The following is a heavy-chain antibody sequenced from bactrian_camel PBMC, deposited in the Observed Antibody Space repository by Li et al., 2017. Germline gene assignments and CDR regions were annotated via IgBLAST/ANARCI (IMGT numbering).Heavy chain of an antibody. V-gene: IGHV3S55*01. CDR2: INSNGRT. CDR3: ATGAGEY. CDR1: GFTFSSCS. D-gene: IGHD7*01. J-gene: IGHJ4*01. Sequence: VQLVESGGGSVQAGGSLKLSCVASGFTFSSCSAAWYRQAPGKEREVISTINSNGRTYYADSVKGRFTISRDNAKNTLYLQMNSLRVEDTAHYYCATGAGEYWGQGTQVTVS.